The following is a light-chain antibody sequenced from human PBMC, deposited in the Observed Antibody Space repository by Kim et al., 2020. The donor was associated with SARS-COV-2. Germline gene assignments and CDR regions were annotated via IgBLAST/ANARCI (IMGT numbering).Light chain of an antibody. Sequence: GQSITISLTETNCDIGHYNYVSWYQLHPGKAPKLLIYDVIKRPSGISNRFSGSKSGNTASLTISGLQAEDEADYYCTSYADSNTLVFGGGTKLTVL. V-gene: IGLV2-14*03. J-gene: IGLJ2*01. CDR2: DVI. CDR3: TSYADSNTLV. CDR1: NCDIGHYNY.